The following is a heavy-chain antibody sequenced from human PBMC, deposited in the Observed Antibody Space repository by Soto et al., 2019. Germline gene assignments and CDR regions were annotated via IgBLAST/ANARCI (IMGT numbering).Heavy chain of an antibody. CDR2: INAGNGNT. CDR1: GYSFTSYA. J-gene: IGHJ4*02. V-gene: IGHV1-3*05. D-gene: IGHD6-19*01. Sequence: QVQLVQSGAEEKKPGASVKVSCKASGYSFTSYAMHWVRQAPGQRLEWMGWINAGNGNTKYSQKFQGRVTITRDTSASTAYMELSSLRSEDTAMYYCARAVAVPASCDYWGLGTLVTVSS. CDR3: ARAVAVPASCDY.